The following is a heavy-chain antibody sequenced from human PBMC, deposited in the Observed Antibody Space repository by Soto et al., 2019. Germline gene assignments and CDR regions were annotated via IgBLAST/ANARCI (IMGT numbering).Heavy chain of an antibody. D-gene: IGHD2-21*02. CDR3: ARTATVVVTAIMDYYYYGMDV. CDR1: GFTFSSYW. J-gene: IGHJ6*02. V-gene: IGHV3-74*01. Sequence: GGSLRLSCAASGFTFSSYWMHWVRQAPGKGLVWVSRINSDGSSTSYADSVKGRFTISRDNAKNTLYLQMNSLRAEDTAVYYCARTATVVVTAIMDYYYYGMDVWGQGTTVTVSS. CDR2: INSDGSST.